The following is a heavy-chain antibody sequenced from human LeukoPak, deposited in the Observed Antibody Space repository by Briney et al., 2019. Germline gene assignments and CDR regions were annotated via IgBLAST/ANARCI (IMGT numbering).Heavy chain of an antibody. CDR3: ARHAYGSLYYYYGMDV. Sequence: GGSLRLSCAVSAFTFSSYWMSWVRQAPGKGLEWVANIKQDGSEKYYVDSVKGRFTISRDDAKNSLYLQMNSLRAEDTAVYYCARHAYGSLYYYYGMDVWGQGTTVTVSS. D-gene: IGHD4-17*01. CDR2: IKQDGSEK. CDR1: AFTFSSYW. J-gene: IGHJ6*02. V-gene: IGHV3-7*01.